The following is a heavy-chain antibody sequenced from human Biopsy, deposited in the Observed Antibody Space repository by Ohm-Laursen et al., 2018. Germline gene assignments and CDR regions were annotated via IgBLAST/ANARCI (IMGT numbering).Heavy chain of an antibody. Sequence: GTLSLTCTVSGGSISNNNYYWGWIRQPPGKGLEWIGSIFYRGSTHYKPSLKSLVNISVDTSKNQFSLKLNPETAADTAVYYCARDYDTSGYYYVSWGQGTLVTVSS. V-gene: IGHV4-39*01. CDR1: GGSISNNNYY. CDR2: IFYRGST. D-gene: IGHD3-22*01. J-gene: IGHJ5*02. CDR3: ARDYDTSGYYYVS.